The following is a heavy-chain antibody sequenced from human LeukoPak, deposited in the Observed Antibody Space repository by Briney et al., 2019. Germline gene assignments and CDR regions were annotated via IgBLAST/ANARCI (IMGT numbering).Heavy chain of an antibody. V-gene: IGHV3-11*01. Sequence: GGSLRLSCVASGFTFSDYDMNWIRQAPGKGLEWVSYITTSGSTIYYIDSVKGRFTISRDNAKNSLYLQMNSLRAEDTAVYYCARSNSYGYVRTMDVWGQGTTVTVSS. CDR1: GFTFSDYD. CDR2: ITTSGSTI. CDR3: ARSNSYGYVRTMDV. J-gene: IGHJ6*02. D-gene: IGHD5-18*01.